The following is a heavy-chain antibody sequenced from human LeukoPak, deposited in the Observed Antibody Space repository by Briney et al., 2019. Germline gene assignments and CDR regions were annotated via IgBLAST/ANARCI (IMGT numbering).Heavy chain of an antibody. Sequence: GGSLRLSCAASEFTVSVNYMSWVRQAPGKGLEWVSVIYSGGSTYYADSVKGRFTISRDNSKNTLYLQMGSLRAEDMAVYYCARDSSITIFGVAYSYMDVWGKGTTVTVSS. D-gene: IGHD3-3*01. CDR2: IYSGGST. CDR3: ARDSSITIFGVAYSYMDV. V-gene: IGHV3-53*05. J-gene: IGHJ6*03. CDR1: EFTVSVNY.